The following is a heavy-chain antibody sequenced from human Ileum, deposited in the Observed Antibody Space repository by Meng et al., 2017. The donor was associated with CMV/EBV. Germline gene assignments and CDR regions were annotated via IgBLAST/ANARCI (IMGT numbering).Heavy chain of an antibody. V-gene: IGHV3-48*03. CDR2: IASSGSDI. Sequence: GGSLRLSCAVSGFTFSNYDMNWVRQAPGKGLEWVSHIASSGSDIYYVDSVKGRFTTSRDNARNSLYLQMNSLTVEDTAVYYCARVFDVWGQVTLVTVSS. J-gene: IGHJ4*02. CDR3: ARVFDV. CDR1: GFTFSNYD.